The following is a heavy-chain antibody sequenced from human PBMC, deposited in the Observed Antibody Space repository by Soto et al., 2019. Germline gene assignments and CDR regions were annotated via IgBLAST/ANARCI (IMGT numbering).Heavy chain of an antibody. Sequence: QVQLQESGPGLVKPSETLSLTCTVSGGSINNHSWSWIRQPPGKGLALMGYIYYTGTTNYNPSLKGRVTISVDTSKNQFSLNLTSLTAADTATYYCARANWYWEYWGQGTLVTFSS. V-gene: IGHV4-59*11. CDR2: IYYTGTT. CDR1: GGSINNHS. D-gene: IGHD2-8*02. J-gene: IGHJ4*02. CDR3: ARANWYWEY.